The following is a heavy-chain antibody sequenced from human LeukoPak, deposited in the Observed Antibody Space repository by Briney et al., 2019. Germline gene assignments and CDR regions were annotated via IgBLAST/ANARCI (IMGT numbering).Heavy chain of an antibody. CDR2: ISGSGGST. D-gene: IGHD6-19*01. V-gene: IGHV3-23*01. Sequence: GGSLRLSCAASGFTLSSYAMSWVRQAPGKGPEWVSAISGSGGSTYYADSVKGRFTISRDNSKNTLYLQMNSLRAEDTAVYYCAKLGAAVAGTGDYWGQGTLVTVSS. CDR3: AKLGAAVAGTGDY. CDR1: GFTLSSYA. J-gene: IGHJ4*02.